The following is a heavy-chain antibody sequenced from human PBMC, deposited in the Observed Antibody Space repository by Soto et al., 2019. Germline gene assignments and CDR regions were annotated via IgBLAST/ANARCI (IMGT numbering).Heavy chain of an antibody. CDR3: ARDGANYYGSGENYYFGMDV. J-gene: IGHJ6*02. V-gene: IGHV3-30-3*01. Sequence: GGSLRLSCAASGFTFSSYPMHWVRQAPGKGLEWVAVIPYDGSNKYYADSVKGRFTISRDNSKNTLYLQMNSLRAEGTAVYYCARDGANYYGSGENYYFGMDVWGQGTTVTVSS. CDR1: GFTFSSYP. CDR2: IPYDGSNK. D-gene: IGHD3-10*01.